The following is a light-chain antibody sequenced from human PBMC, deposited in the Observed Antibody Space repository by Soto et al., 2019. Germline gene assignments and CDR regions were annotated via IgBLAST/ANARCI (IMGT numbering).Light chain of an antibody. CDR2: FAS. CDR1: QGISRS. CDR3: QQADSYPLT. V-gene: IGKV1-12*01. J-gene: IGKJ5*01. Sequence: DIQMTQSPSSVSASVGDRVTITCRASQGISRSLAWYQQKPGKAPSLLIYFASSLQSGVPSRFSGSGSGTEFTLTINGLQPEDLATYYCQQADSYPLTFGQGTRLEMK.